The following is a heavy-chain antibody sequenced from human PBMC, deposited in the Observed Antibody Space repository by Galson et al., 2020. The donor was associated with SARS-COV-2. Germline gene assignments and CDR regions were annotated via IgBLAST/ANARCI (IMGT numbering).Heavy chain of an antibody. CDR3: ARDRYCSVTTCYNWFDP. J-gene: IGHJ5*02. D-gene: IGHD2-2*01. CDR2: ISFDGNND. CDR1: GFMFNTFG. V-gene: IGHV3-33*05. Sequence: GESLKISCGASGFMFNTFGMQWVRQAPGKGLEWVAFISFDGNNDYYADSVKGRFTVSRVNSKNTLYLQMNSLRVEDTAVYYCARDRYCSVTTCYNWFDPWGQGTLVTVS.